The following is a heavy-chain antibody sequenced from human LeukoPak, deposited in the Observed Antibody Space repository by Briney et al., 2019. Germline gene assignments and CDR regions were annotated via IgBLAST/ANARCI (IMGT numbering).Heavy chain of an antibody. CDR2: ISSSGSTI. CDR3: AREISPHYYDSSGYYQSDAFDI. CDR1: GFTFSDYY. D-gene: IGHD3-22*01. V-gene: IGHV3-11*01. Sequence: PGGSLRLSCAASGFTFSDYYMSWIRQAPGKGLEWVSYISSSGSTIYYADPVKGRFTISRDNAKNSLYLQMNSLRAEDTAVYYCAREISPHYYDSSGYYQSDAFDIWGQGTMVTVSS. J-gene: IGHJ3*02.